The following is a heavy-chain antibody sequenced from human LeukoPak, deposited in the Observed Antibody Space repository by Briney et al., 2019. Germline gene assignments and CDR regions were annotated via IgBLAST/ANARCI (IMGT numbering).Heavy chain of an antibody. Sequence: PGGSLRLSCAASGFTFSSYAMSWVRQAPGKGLEWVANINQDGNKKYYVDSVKGRFTVSRDNAKNSLYLHMNSLRAEDTAVYYCARDPVDAPWGQGTLVTVSS. J-gene: IGHJ5*02. V-gene: IGHV3-7*01. CDR2: INQDGNKK. CDR3: ARDPVDAP. CDR1: GFTFSSYA.